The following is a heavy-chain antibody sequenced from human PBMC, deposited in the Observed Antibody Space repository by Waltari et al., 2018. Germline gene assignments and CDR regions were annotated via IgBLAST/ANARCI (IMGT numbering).Heavy chain of an antibody. CDR1: GFTVSSNY. J-gene: IGHJ1*01. D-gene: IGHD6-6*01. Sequence: EVQLVESGGGLIQPGGSLRLSCAASGFTVSSNYMSWVRQAPGKGLEWVSVIYSGGSTYYADAVKGRFTISRDNSKNTLFLQMSSLRDDDTAFYHCAAMTVAVRPYFLHWGQGTRVTVSS. V-gene: IGHV3-53*01. CDR3: AAMTVAVRPYFLH. CDR2: IYSGGST.